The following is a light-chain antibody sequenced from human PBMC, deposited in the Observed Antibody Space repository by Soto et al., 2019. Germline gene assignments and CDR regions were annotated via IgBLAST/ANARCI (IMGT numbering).Light chain of an antibody. J-gene: IGLJ1*01. CDR3: NSFTTSSTYV. CDR1: SSDIGSYNR. V-gene: IGLV2-18*02. CDR2: EVN. Sequence: QSVLTQPASVSLSPGQSITISCTGTSSDIGSYNRVSWYQQPPGTVPKLIIYEVNNRPSGVPDRFSGSKSGNTASLTISGLQAEDEADYYCNSFTTSSTYVFGTGTKVTVL.